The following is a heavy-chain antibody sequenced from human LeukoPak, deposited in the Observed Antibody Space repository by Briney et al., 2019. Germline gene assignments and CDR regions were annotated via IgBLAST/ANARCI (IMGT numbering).Heavy chain of an antibody. CDR1: GFIFSNYW. V-gene: IGHV3-7*01. D-gene: IGHD3-3*01. Sequence: TGGSLRLSCAASGFIFSNYWMSWVRQAPGKGLEWVGNINEDGSGKYYVDSVKGRFTISRDNSKNMLYLQMNSLRAEDTAVYYCARVGSDDFWTTDYWGQGTLVTVSS. CDR2: INEDGSGK. J-gene: IGHJ4*02. CDR3: ARVGSDDFWTTDY.